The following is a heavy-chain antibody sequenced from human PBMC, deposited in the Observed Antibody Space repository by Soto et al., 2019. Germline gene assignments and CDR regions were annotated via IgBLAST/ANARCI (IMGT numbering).Heavy chain of an antibody. V-gene: IGHV3-7*01. CDR2: IKQDGSEK. Sequence: GGSLRLSCAASGFTFSSYWMSWVRQAPGKGLEWVANIKQDGSEKYYVDSVKGRFTISRDNAKNSLYLQMNSLRAEDTAVYYCARDPKLGMVRGVEDYWGQGTLVTVSS. CDR1: GFTFSSYW. CDR3: ARDPKLGMVRGVEDY. J-gene: IGHJ4*02. D-gene: IGHD3-10*01.